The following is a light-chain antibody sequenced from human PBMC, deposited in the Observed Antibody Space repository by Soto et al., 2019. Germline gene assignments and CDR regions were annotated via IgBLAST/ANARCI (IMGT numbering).Light chain of an antibody. CDR2: GAS. V-gene: IGKV3-20*01. J-gene: IGKJ4*01. CDR3: QQYGSSPPLT. CDR1: QSVTSSY. Sequence: EIVLTQSPGTLSLSPGERATLSCTASQSVTSSYLAWYQQTPGQAPRVLIYGASSRATGIPDRFSGSGSGTDFTLTISRLEPHAFAVYYCQQYGSSPPLTFGGGTKVEIK.